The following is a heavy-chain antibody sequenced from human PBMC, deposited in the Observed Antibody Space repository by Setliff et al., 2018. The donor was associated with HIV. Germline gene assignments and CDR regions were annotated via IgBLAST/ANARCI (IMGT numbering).Heavy chain of an antibody. J-gene: IGHJ5*02. D-gene: IGHD3-10*01. CDR2: VYYSGGT. Sequence: PSETLSLTCTVSGGSVSDTSYYWGWIRQPPGKGLEWLANVYYSGGTYYNPSLNSRVTISVDTSRNQFSLKLTSVTAADTAVYYCARGLWFGGSYWFDPWGQGTLVTVSS. CDR3: ARGLWFGGSYWFDP. V-gene: IGHV4-39*07. CDR1: GGSVSDTSYY.